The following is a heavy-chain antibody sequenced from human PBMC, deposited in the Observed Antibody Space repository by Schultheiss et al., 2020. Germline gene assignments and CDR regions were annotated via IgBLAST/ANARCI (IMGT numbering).Heavy chain of an antibody. CDR3: ARDTYYYDSSGYYYYYMDV. V-gene: IGHV4-59*01. CDR2: IYYSGST. J-gene: IGHJ6*03. Sequence: SQTLSLTCTVSGGSISSYYWSCIRQPPGKGLEWIGYIYYSGSTNYNPSLKSRVTISVDTSKNQFSLKLSSVTAADTAVYYCARDTYYYDSSGYYYYYMDVWGKGTTVTVSS. CDR1: GGSISSYY. D-gene: IGHD3-22*01.